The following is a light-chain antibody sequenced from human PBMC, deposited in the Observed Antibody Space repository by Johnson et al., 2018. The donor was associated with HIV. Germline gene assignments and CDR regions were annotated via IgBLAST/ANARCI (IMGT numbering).Light chain of an antibody. CDR2: ENN. CDR3: GTWGSSLSAGGV. V-gene: IGLV1-51*02. J-gene: IGLJ1*01. Sequence: QSVLTQPPSVSAAPGQKVTISCSGSSSNIGNNYVSWYQQLPGTAPQLLIYENNKRPSGIPDRFSGSKSDTSATLGITGLQTENESDYYCGTWGSSLSAGGVFGTGTKVTVL. CDR1: SSNIGNNY.